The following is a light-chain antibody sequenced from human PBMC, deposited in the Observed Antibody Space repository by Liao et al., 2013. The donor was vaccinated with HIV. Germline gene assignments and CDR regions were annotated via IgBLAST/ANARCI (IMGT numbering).Light chain of an antibody. CDR2: YDS. CDR1: NIGRKS. V-gene: IGLV3-21*01. Sequence: FVVTQPPSVSVAPGEAARITCGGNNIGRKSVHWYQQRPGQAPVLVIYYDSDRPSGIPERFSGSNSGNTATLTISGTQAMDEADYYCQAWHNGGVFGGGTKLTVL. CDR3: QAWHNGGV. J-gene: IGLJ3*02.